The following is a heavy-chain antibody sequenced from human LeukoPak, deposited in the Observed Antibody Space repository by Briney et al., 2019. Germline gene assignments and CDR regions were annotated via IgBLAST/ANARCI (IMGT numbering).Heavy chain of an antibody. V-gene: IGHV4-39*07. Sequence: SETLSLTCTVSGGSISSSSYYWGWIRQPPGKGLEWIGNIYYNGNTYYNPSLKSRVTLSLDTSKNQFSLKLSSVTAADTAVYYCARDPVAVLNWFDRWGQGTLVTVSS. J-gene: IGHJ5*02. D-gene: IGHD6-19*01. CDR2: IYYNGNT. CDR1: GGSISSSSYY. CDR3: ARDPVAVLNWFDR.